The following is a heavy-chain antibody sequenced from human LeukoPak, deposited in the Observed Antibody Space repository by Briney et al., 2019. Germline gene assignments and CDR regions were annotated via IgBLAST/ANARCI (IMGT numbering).Heavy chain of an antibody. CDR1: GFTFSRSA. Sequence: GGSLRLSCATSGFTFSRSAMHWVRQAPGKGLEWVSAISGSGGSTYYADSVKGRFTISRDNSRNTLHLQMNSLRAEDTALYYCAKAHLPDYYYMDVWGKGTTVTVSS. J-gene: IGHJ6*03. V-gene: IGHV3-23*01. CDR2: ISGSGGST. CDR3: AKAHLPDYYYMDV.